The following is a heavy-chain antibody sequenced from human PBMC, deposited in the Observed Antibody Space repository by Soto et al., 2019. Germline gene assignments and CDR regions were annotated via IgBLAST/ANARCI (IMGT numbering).Heavy chain of an antibody. CDR1: GFTFSSYW. V-gene: IGHV3-74*01. CDR3: ARDGDSSGYYYPYFDY. D-gene: IGHD3-22*01. CDR2: INSDGSST. Sequence: GGALRLSCAASGFTFSSYWMHWVRQAPGKGLMWVSRINSDGSSTSYADSVKGRFTISRDNAKNTLYLQMNSLRAEVTAVYYCARDGDSSGYYYPYFDYWGQGTLVTVSS. J-gene: IGHJ4*02.